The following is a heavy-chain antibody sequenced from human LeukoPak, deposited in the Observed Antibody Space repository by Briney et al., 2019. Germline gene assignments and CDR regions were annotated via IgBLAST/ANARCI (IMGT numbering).Heavy chain of an antibody. V-gene: IGHV3-23*01. J-gene: IGHJ4*02. Sequence: PGGSLGLSCAASGFTFSSFAMNWVRQAPGKGLEWVSTMSGDATSTYYADSVKGRFTISRDNSKTTLFLQMNSLRAEDTAVYYCAKRTSGSSWYSSDSWGQGTLVTVSS. CDR3: AKRTSGSSWYSSDS. CDR1: GFTFSSFA. CDR2: MSGDATST. D-gene: IGHD6-13*01.